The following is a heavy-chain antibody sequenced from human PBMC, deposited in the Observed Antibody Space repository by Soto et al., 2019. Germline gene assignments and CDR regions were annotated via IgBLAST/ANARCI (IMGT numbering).Heavy chain of an antibody. Sequence: SETLSLTCTVSGGSISSYYWSWIRQPAGKGLEWIGRIYTSGSTNYNPSLKSRVTMSVDTSKNQFSLKLNSVTAADTAVYYCARWGDYGGNSKYYFDYWGQGTLVTVS. CDR2: IYTSGST. J-gene: IGHJ4*02. CDR3: ARWGDYGGNSKYYFDY. V-gene: IGHV4-4*07. CDR1: GGSISSYY. D-gene: IGHD4-17*01.